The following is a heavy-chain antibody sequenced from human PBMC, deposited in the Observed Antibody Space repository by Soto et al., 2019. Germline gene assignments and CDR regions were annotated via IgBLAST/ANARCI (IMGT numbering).Heavy chain of an antibody. Sequence: QVQLAQSGTEVKKPGASVKVSCKTSDYTFTSYGVSWVRQAPGQGLEWMGWISAYNGNTDYAHRLQGRVTMTTDTSTSTAYMELRSLRSDDTAMYYCARVHASCTTASGHDYWGQGTLVTVSS. D-gene: IGHD2-8*01. V-gene: IGHV1-18*01. CDR1: DYTFTSYG. CDR2: ISAYNGNT. J-gene: IGHJ4*02. CDR3: ARVHASCTTASGHDY.